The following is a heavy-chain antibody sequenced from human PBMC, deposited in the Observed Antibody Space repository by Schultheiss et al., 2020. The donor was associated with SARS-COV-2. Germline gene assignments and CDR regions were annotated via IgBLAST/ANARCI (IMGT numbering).Heavy chain of an antibody. CDR2: ISSNGGST. V-gene: IGHV3-64D*06. Sequence: GGSLRLSCSASGFTFSSYAMHWVRQAPGKGLEYVSAISSNGGSTYYADSVKGRFTISRDNSKNTLYLQMSSLRAEDTAVYYCVKSARSSRTPRIRTNLDKTEYFQHWGQGTLVTVSS. CDR3: VKSARSSRTPRIRTNLDKTEYFQH. CDR1: GFTFSSYA. D-gene: IGHD2-2*01. J-gene: IGHJ1*01.